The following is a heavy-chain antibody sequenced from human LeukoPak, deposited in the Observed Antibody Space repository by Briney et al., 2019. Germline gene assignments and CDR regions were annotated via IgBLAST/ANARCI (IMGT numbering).Heavy chain of an antibody. Sequence: SETLSLTCTVSSGSISSYYWSWFRQPPGKGLEWLGYIYYSGSTNYNPSLKSRVTISVDTPKNQFSLKLTSVTAADTAVYYCARWAYSGYDRPFDYWGQGILVTVSS. CDR1: SGSISSYY. D-gene: IGHD5-12*01. V-gene: IGHV4-59*01. CDR3: ARWAYSGYDRPFDY. CDR2: IYYSGST. J-gene: IGHJ4*02.